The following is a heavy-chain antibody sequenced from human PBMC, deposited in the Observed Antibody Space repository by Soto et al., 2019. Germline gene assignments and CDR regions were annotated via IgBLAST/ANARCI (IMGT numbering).Heavy chain of an antibody. D-gene: IGHD1-26*01. V-gene: IGHV4-34*01. Sequence: SETLSLTCAAYGGSFSGYYWSWIRQPPGKGLEWIGEINHSGSTNYNPSLKSRVTISVDTSKNQFSLKLSSVTAADTAVYYCARGSAYSGSYYGTIDYWGQGTLVTVSS. CDR2: INHSGST. CDR3: ARGSAYSGSYYGTIDY. J-gene: IGHJ4*02. CDR1: GGSFSGYY.